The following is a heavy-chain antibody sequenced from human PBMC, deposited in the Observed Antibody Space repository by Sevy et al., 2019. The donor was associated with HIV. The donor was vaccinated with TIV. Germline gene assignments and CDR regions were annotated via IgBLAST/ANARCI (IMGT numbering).Heavy chain of an antibody. Sequence: LRLSCTVSGGSISSGGYYWSWIRQHPGKGLEWIGYIYYSGSTYYNPSLKSRVTISVDTSKNQFSLKLSSVTAADTAVYYCARDFRRYGMDVWGQGTTVTVSS. J-gene: IGHJ6*02. V-gene: IGHV4-31*03. CDR3: ARDFRRYGMDV. CDR2: IYYSGST. CDR1: GGSISSGGYY.